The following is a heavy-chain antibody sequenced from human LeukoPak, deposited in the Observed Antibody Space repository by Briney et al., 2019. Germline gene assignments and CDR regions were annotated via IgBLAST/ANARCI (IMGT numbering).Heavy chain of an antibody. CDR3: ARDTTDIVALDAFDI. Sequence: ASVKVSCKASGYTLTSYAMNWVRQAPGQGLEWMGWINTNTGNPTYVQGFTGRFVFSLDTSVSTAYLQISSLKAEDTAVYYCARDTTDIVALDAFDIWGQGTMVTVSS. J-gene: IGHJ3*02. D-gene: IGHD5-12*01. CDR1: GYTLTSYA. CDR2: INTNTGNP. V-gene: IGHV7-4-1*02.